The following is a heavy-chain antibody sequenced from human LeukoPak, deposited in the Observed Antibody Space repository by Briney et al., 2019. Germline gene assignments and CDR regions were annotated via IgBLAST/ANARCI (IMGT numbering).Heavy chain of an antibody. CDR3: ASFRTTWDDAFDI. CDR2: INPSGGST. V-gene: IGHV1-46*01. Sequence: ASVKVSCKASGYTFTSYYMHWVRQAPGQGLEWMGIINPSGGSTSYAQKFQGRVTMTRDMSTSTVYMELSSLRSEDTAVYYCASFRTTWDDAFDIWGQGTMVTVSS. CDR1: GYTFTSYY. J-gene: IGHJ3*02. D-gene: IGHD2-2*01.